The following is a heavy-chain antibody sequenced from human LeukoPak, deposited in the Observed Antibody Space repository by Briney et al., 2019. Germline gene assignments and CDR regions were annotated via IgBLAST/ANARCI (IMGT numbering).Heavy chain of an antibody. J-gene: IGHJ4*02. V-gene: IGHV3-21*01. CDR1: GFTFSSYS. CDR3: ARDPPVDPVAGDGYYFDY. CDR2: ISSSSSYI. D-gene: IGHD6-19*01. Sequence: GGSLRLSCAASGFTFSSYSMNWVRQAPGKGLEWVSSISSSSSYIYYADSVKGRFTISRDNAKNSLYLQMNSLRAEDTAVYYCARDPPVDPVAGDGYYFDYWGQGTLVAVSS.